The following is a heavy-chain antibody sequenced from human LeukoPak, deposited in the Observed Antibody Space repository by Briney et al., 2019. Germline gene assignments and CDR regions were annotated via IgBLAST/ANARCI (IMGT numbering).Heavy chain of an antibody. J-gene: IGHJ3*02. V-gene: IGHV3-9*01. CDR3: AKDIWSNYGSGSLNAFDI. CDR1: GFTFDDYA. D-gene: IGHD3-10*01. Sequence: GGSLRLSCAASGFTFDDYAMHWVRQATGEGLEWVSGISWNSGSIGYADSVKGRFTISRDNAKNSLYLQMNSLIAEDTALYYCAKDIWSNYGSGSLNAFDIWGQGTMVTVSS. CDR2: ISWNSGSI.